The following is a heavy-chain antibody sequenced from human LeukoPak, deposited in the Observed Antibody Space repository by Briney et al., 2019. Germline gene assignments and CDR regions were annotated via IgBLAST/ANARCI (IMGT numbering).Heavy chain of an antibody. CDR3: ARGVVTDDYYMDV. D-gene: IGHD2-21*02. V-gene: IGHV4-61*02. J-gene: IGHJ6*03. Sequence: SQTLSLTCTVSGGSVNSGRYYWTWIRQPAGKGLEWIGRLYTNDNTNYNPSLESRVSISLDTSKSQFYLQLTSVTAADTAVYCCARGVVTDDYYMDVWGKGTTVTVSS. CDR1: GGSVNSGRYY. CDR2: LYTNDNT.